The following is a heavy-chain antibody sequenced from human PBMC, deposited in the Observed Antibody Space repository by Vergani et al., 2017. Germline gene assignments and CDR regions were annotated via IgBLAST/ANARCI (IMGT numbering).Heavy chain of an antibody. J-gene: IGHJ4*02. D-gene: IGHD1-26*01. CDR1: GGSVSSGSYY. CDR3: ARDRGSGSYYDFDY. V-gene: IGHV4-61*01. CDR2: IYYSGST. Sequence: QVQLQESGPGLVKPSETLSLTCTVSGGSVSSGSYYWSWIRQPPGKGLEWIGYIYYSGSTNYNPSLKSRVTISVDTSKNQFSLKLSSVTAADTAVYYCARDRGSGSYYDFDYWGQGTLVTVSS.